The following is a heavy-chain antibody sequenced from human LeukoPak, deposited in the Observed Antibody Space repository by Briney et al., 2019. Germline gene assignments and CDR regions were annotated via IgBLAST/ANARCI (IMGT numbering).Heavy chain of an antibody. CDR3: ARDADSSGYHYYYYMDV. CDR1: GYTFTSYD. Sequence: ASVKVSCKASGYTFTSYDINWVRQATGQGLEWMGWMNPNSGNTGYAQKFQGRVTMTRNTSISTAYMELSSLRSEDTAVYYCARDADSSGYHYYYYMDVWGKGTTVTVSS. D-gene: IGHD3-22*01. J-gene: IGHJ6*03. CDR2: MNPNSGNT. V-gene: IGHV1-8*01.